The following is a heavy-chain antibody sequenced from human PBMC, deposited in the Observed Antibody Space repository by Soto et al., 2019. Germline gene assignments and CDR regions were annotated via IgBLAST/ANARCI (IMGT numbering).Heavy chain of an antibody. CDR3: ARDSYGVFDY. CDR2: IYYSGST. V-gene: IGHV4-39*02. D-gene: IGHD4-17*01. J-gene: IGHJ4*02. Sequence: PSETLSLTCTVSGGSISSSSYYWGWIRQPPGKGLEWIGSIYYSGSTYYNPSLKSRVTISVDTSKNQFSLKLSSVTAADTAVYYCARDSYGVFDYWGQGTLVTVSS. CDR1: GGSISSSSYY.